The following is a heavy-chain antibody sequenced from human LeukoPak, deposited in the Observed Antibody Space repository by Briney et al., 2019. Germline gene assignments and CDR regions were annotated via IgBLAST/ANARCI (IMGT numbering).Heavy chain of an antibody. V-gene: IGHV4-59*01. J-gene: IGHJ4*02. D-gene: IGHD3-22*01. CDR1: GGPINNYY. Sequence: SETLSLTCTVSGGPINNYYWSWIRQSPGKGLEWIGYIYYSGITNYNPSLKSRVTISVDTSKNQFSLNLNFVTAADTAVYYCASGTRYYYDTTGYYYFTLWGQGTLVTVSS. CDR3: ASGTRYYYDTTGYYYFTL. CDR2: IYYSGIT.